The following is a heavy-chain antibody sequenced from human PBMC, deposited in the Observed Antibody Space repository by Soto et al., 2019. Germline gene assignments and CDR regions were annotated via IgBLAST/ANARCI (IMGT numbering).Heavy chain of an antibody. CDR3: ARARVAARPGSFDY. J-gene: IGHJ4*02. D-gene: IGHD6-6*01. Sequence: SETLSLTCTVSGGSISSGDYYWSWIRQPPGKGLEWIGYIYYSGSTYYNPSLKSRVTISVDTSKNQFSLKLSSVTAADTAVYYCARARVAARPGSFDYWGQGTLVTVSS. CDR2: IYYSGST. CDR1: GGSISSGDYY. V-gene: IGHV4-30-4*01.